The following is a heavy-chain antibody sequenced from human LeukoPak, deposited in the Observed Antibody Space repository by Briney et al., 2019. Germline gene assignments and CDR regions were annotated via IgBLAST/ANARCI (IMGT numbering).Heavy chain of an antibody. Sequence: PSETLSLTCTVSGGSISSSSYSWGWIRQPPGKGLEWIGSIYYSGSTYYNPSLKSRVTISVDTSKNQFSLKLSSVTAADTAVYYCARHRSPPKTRSGYFDYWGQGTLVTVSS. CDR1: GGSISSSSYS. CDR2: IYYSGST. V-gene: IGHV4-39*01. J-gene: IGHJ4*02. CDR3: ARHRSPPKTRSGYFDY. D-gene: IGHD1-26*01.